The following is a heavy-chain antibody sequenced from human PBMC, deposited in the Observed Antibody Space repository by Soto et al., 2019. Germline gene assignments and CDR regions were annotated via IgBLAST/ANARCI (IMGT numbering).Heavy chain of an antibody. CDR3: AKDDDFWSGYSDY. CDR2: ISGSGGST. V-gene: IGHV3-23*01. D-gene: IGHD3-3*01. Sequence: GGSVRLSCAASGFTFSSYAMSWVRQAPGKGLEWVSAISGSGGSTYYADSVKGRFTISRDNSKNTLYLQMNSLRAEDTAVYYCAKDDDFWSGYSDYWGQGTLVTVSS. CDR1: GFTFSSYA. J-gene: IGHJ4*02.